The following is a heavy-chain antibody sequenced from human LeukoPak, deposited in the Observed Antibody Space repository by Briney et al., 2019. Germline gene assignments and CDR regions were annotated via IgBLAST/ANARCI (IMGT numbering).Heavy chain of an antibody. CDR3: ARQDCSGGSCYTVDY. CDR2: IYPGDSDT. CDR1: GYSFTSYW. J-gene: IGHJ4*02. D-gene: IGHD2-15*01. Sequence: GESLKISCKGSGYSFTSYWIGWVRQMPGKGLEWMGIIYPGDSDTRYSPSFQGQVTISADKSISTAYLQWSSLKASDTAMYYCARQDCSGGSCYTVDYWGQGTLVTVSS. V-gene: IGHV5-51*01.